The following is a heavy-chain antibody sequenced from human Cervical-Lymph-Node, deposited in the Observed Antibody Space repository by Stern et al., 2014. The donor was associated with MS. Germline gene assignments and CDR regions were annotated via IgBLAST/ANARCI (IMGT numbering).Heavy chain of an antibody. CDR2: IIPIFGTA. CDR3: ARDAGIAVAGTGPYYFDF. J-gene: IGHJ4*02. Sequence: VQLVESGAEVKKPGSSVKVSCKASGGTFTSNAVSWVRQAPGHGLEWMGGIIPIFGTANYAQRFQGRVTLTADASTSTAYMELSSLSSEDTAVYYCARDAGIAVAGTGPYYFDFWGQGTLVTVSS. D-gene: IGHD6-19*01. V-gene: IGHV1-69*01. CDR1: GGTFTSNA.